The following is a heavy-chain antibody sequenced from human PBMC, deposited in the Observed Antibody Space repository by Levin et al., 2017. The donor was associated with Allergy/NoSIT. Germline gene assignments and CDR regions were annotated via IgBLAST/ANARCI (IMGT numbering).Heavy chain of an antibody. CDR2: ISYDGSNK. CDR3: ARAYSSSWYYFDY. D-gene: IGHD6-13*01. CDR1: GFTFSSYA. V-gene: IGHV3-30-3*01. J-gene: IGHJ4*02. Sequence: GESLKISCAASGFTFSSYAMHWVRQAPGKGLEWVAVISYDGSNKYYADSVKGRFTISRDNSKNTLYLQMNSLRAEDTAVYYCARAYSSSWYYFDYWGQGTLVTVSS.